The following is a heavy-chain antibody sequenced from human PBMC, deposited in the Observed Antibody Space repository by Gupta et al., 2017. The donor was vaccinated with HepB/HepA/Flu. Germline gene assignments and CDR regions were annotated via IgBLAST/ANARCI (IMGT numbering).Heavy chain of an antibody. D-gene: IGHD4-11*01. Sequence: EVQLVESGGGLVKPGGSLRLSCGASGFTFSRHTIIWVGQAPGKGLEWVSAIGISGSYVAYADSVKGRFTISRDNAKNSLYLQMNSLRAEDTAIYYCARAQDSDFPQGVDYWGQGTLVTVSS. CDR1: GFTFSRHT. V-gene: IGHV3-21*01. J-gene: IGHJ4*02. CDR2: IGISGSYV. CDR3: ARAQDSDFPQGVDY.